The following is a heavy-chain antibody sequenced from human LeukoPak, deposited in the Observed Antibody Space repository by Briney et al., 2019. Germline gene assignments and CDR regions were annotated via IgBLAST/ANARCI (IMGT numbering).Heavy chain of an antibody. V-gene: IGHV4-39*01. Sequence: SETLSLTCTVSGGSISSSSYYWGWIRQPPGKGLEWIGSIYYSGSTYYNPSLKSRVTISVDTSKNQFSLKLSSVTAADTAVYYCARRGCSSGRTYCYYFDYWGQGTLVTVPS. CDR2: IYYSGST. CDR1: GGSISSSSYY. CDR3: ARRGCSSGRTYCYYFDY. J-gene: IGHJ4*02. D-gene: IGHD6-19*01.